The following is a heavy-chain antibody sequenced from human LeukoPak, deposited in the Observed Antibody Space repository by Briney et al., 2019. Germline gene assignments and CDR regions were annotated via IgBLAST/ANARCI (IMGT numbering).Heavy chain of an antibody. CDR3: ARITLVRGVITGIDY. J-gene: IGHJ4*02. D-gene: IGHD3-10*01. CDR1: GASISTYY. Sequence: SETLSLTCTVSGASISTYYWSWIRQPPGKGLEWIGYIYYSGSTNYNPSLKSRVTISVDTSKNQFSLKLTSVTAADTAMYYCARITLVRGVITGIDYWGQGTLVTVSS. CDR2: IYYSGST. V-gene: IGHV4-59*08.